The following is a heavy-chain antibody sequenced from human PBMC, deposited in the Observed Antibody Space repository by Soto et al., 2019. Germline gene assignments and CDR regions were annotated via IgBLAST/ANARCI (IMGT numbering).Heavy chain of an antibody. CDR2: IIPIFGTA. CDR1: GGTFSSYA. J-gene: IGHJ6*02. D-gene: IGHD3-9*01. V-gene: IGHV1-69*13. CDR3: ARALNDILTGYYGYYYGMDV. Sequence: GASVKVSCKASGGTFSSYAISWVRQAPGQGLEWMGGIIPIFGTANYAQKFQGRVTITADESTSTAYMELSSLRSEDTAVYYCARALNDILTGYYGYYYGMDVWGQGTTVTVS.